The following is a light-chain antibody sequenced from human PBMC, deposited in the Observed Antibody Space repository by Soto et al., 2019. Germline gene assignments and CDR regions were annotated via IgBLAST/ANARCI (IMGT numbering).Light chain of an antibody. Sequence: DIQMTQSPSTLSASVGDRVTITCRASQSLNNYLAWYQQKPGKVPQLLIYDASTLAAGVPSRFSGSGSGTEFTLTISYLQPDDFATYYCQEYESIATFGQRTKVDIK. CDR2: DAS. CDR3: QEYESIAT. V-gene: IGKV1-5*01. CDR1: QSLNNY. J-gene: IGKJ2*01.